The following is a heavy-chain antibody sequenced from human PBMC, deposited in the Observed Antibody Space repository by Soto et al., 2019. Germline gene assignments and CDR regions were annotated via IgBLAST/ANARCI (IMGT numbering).Heavy chain of an antibody. J-gene: IGHJ6*04. Sequence: PSETLSLTCSFSGDSVTSHYLTWIRQSPEKGLEWIGYMHYTGFSHYNPSLKSRLTISVDRSKNQFTLQLTSVTVADTAVYYCAREKSGWVVAARSEILDVWGKGTTVTVSS. V-gene: IGHV4-59*02. D-gene: IGHD2-15*01. CDR3: AREKSGWVVAARSEILDV. CDR2: MHYTGFS. CDR1: GDSVTSHY.